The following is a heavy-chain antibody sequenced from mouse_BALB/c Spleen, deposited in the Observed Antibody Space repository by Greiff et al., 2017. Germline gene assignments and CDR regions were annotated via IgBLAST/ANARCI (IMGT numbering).Heavy chain of an antibody. D-gene: IGHD3-1*01. V-gene: IGHV5-12-2*01. Sequence: EVQLVESGGGLVQPGGSLKLSCAASGFTFSSYTMSWVRQTPEKRLEWVAYISNGGGSTYYPDTVKGRFTISRDNAKNTLYLQMSSLKSEDTAMYYCARAARATHYAMDYWGQGTSVTVSS. CDR3: ARAARATHYAMDY. J-gene: IGHJ4*01. CDR1: GFTFSSYT. CDR2: ISNGGGST.